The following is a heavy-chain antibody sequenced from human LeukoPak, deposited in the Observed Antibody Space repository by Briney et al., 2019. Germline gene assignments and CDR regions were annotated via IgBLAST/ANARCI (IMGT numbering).Heavy chain of an antibody. CDR3: AKRPSGGRDFDY. CDR1: GFTFSTHA. Sequence: GGSLGLSCAASGFTFSTHAMSWVRQAPGKGLEWVSAIGGSGAGTYYTDSVKGRFTISRDNSKNMLFLQMNSLRAEDTAVYYCAKRPSGGRDFDYWGQGTLVTVSS. CDR2: IGGSGAGT. V-gene: IGHV3-23*01. J-gene: IGHJ4*02. D-gene: IGHD2-15*01.